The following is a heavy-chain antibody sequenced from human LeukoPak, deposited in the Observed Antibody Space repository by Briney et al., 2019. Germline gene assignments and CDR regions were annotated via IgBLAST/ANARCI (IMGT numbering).Heavy chain of an antibody. CDR2: ISNDGSRK. J-gene: IGHJ4*02. V-gene: IGHV3-30*03. Sequence: GGSLRLSCAPSGFTFSSHGMHWVRQAPGKGLEWVAIISNDGSRKYYAHSVEGRFTISRDNSKNTLYLRMDSLRAEDTAVYYCARDRAWNYFDYWGQGTLVTVSS. D-gene: IGHD3-3*01. CDR1: GFTFSSHG. CDR3: ARDRAWNYFDY.